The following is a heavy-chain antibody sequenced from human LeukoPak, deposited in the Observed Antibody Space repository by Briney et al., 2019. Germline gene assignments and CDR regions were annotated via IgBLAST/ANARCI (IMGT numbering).Heavy chain of an antibody. CDR3: ARVGLNYWFDP. CDR1: GGTFSSYA. Sequence: ASVKVSCKASGGTFSSYAISWVRQAPGQGLEWMGRIIPILGIANYAQKFQGRVTITADKSTSTAYMELSSLRSEDTAVYYCARVGLNYWFDPWGQGTLVTVSS. V-gene: IGHV1-69*04. J-gene: IGHJ5*02. CDR2: IIPILGIA. D-gene: IGHD1-1*01.